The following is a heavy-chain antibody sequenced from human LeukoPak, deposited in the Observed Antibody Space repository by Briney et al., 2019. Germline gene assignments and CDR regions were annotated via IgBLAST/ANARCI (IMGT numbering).Heavy chain of an antibody. J-gene: IGHJ6*02. D-gene: IGHD3-16*02. CDR1: GLTFSSSW. Sequence: GGSLRLSCAVSGLTFSSSWMDWVRQAPGKGLEWVASINPDGNKKYSADSVKGRFTISRDNAENSLYLQMNSLRDEDTAVYYCARGGYSWDVWGQGTTVTVSS. CDR2: INPDGNKK. V-gene: IGHV3-7*01. CDR3: ARGGYSWDV.